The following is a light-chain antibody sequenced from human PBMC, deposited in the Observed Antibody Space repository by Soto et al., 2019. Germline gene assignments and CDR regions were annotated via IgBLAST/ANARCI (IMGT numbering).Light chain of an antibody. CDR3: SSYSSSSLYV. CDR1: SSDVGGYNY. Sequence: QSALTQPASVSGSPGQSLTISCTGTSSDVGGYNYVSWYQHHPGKAPKLMIYDVNNRPSRVSNRFFDSKSGNTASLTISGLQAEDEADYYCSSYSSSSLYVFGTATKLTVL. V-gene: IGLV2-14*03. CDR2: DVN. J-gene: IGLJ1*01.